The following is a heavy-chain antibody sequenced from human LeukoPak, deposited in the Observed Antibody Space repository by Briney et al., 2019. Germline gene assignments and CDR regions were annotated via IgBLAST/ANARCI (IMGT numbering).Heavy chain of an antibody. CDR1: GYTFTSYY. V-gene: IGHV1-2*02. D-gene: IGHD2-2*01. CDR2: INPNSGGT. Sequence: GASVKVSCKASGYTFTSYYMHWVRQAPGQGLEWMGWINPNSGGTNYAQKFQGRVTMTRDTSISTAYMELSRLRSDDTAVYYCARQVVPAAIAWSRIDPWGQGTLVTVSS. CDR3: ARQVVPAAIAWSRIDP. J-gene: IGHJ5*02.